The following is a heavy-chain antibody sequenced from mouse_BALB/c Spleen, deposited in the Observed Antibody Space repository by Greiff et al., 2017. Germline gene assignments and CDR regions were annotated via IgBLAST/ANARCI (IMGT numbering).Heavy chain of an antibody. CDR3: ARSLYGSSYYFDY. CDR1: GYTFTSYW. Sequence: QVQLQQPGAELVRPGASVKLSCKASGYTFTSYWMNWVKQRPGQGLEWIGYINPSTGYTEYNQKFKDKATLTADKSSSTAYMQLSSLTSEDSAVYYCARSLYGSSYYFDYWGQGTTLTVSS. J-gene: IGHJ2*01. V-gene: IGHV1-7*01. CDR2: INPSTGYT. D-gene: IGHD1-1*01.